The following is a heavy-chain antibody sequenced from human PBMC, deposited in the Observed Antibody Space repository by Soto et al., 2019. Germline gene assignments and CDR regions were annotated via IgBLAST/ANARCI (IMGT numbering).Heavy chain of an antibody. CDR2: IYHSGST. V-gene: IGHV4-4*02. Sequence: QVQLQESGPGLVKPSGTLSLTCAVSGGSISSSNWWSWVRQPPGKGLEWSGEIYHSGSTNYNPSLKSRVTISVDKSKNQFSLKLRSVTAADTAVYYCAKSRDGYNHYPFDYWGQGTLVTVSS. CDR1: GGSISSSNW. D-gene: IGHD4-4*01. J-gene: IGHJ4*02. CDR3: AKSRDGYNHYPFDY.